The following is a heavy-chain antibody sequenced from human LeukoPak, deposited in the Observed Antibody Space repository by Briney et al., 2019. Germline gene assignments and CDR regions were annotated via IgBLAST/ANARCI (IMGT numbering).Heavy chain of an antibody. D-gene: IGHD3-22*01. V-gene: IGHV4-39*07. Sequence: SEILSLTCTVSGGSISSSGYYWGWIRQPPGKGLEWIGSMYYSGSTYYNPSLKSRVTISVDTSKNHFSLKLSSVTAADTAVYYCARDRYYYDSSGYYAWFDPWGQGTLVTVSS. CDR3: ARDRYYYDSSGYYAWFDP. CDR1: GGSISSSGYY. CDR2: MYYSGST. J-gene: IGHJ5*02.